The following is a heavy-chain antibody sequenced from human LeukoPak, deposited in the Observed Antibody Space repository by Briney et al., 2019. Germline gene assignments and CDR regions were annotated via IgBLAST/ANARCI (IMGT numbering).Heavy chain of an antibody. J-gene: IGHJ4*02. V-gene: IGHV3-21*01. CDR1: GFTFSSYS. Sequence: PGGSLRLSCAASGFTFSSYSMNWVRQAPGKGLEWVSSISSSSSYIYYADSVKGRFTISRDNAKNSLYLQMNSLRAEDTAVYYCARDGVVVAAPDYWGQGTLVTVSS. CDR2: ISSSSSYI. CDR3: ARDGVVVAAPDY. D-gene: IGHD2-15*01.